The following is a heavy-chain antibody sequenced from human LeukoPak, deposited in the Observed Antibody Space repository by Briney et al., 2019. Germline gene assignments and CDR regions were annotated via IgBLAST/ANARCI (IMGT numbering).Heavy chain of an antibody. CDR2: ISGSGGST. D-gene: IGHD2-15*01. CDR1: GFTFSSYA. Sequence: PGGSLRLSCAASGFTFSSYAMSWVRQAPGKGLEWVSAISGSGGSTYYADSVKGRFTISRDNAKNSLYLQMNSLRAEDTAVYYCATLSVVVVPAELNWGQGTLVTVSS. J-gene: IGHJ4*02. CDR3: ATLSVVVVPAELN. V-gene: IGHV3-23*01.